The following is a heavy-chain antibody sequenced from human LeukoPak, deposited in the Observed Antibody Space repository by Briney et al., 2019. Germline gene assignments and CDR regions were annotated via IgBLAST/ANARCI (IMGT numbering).Heavy chain of an antibody. CDR3: AVNPMYSGSFGRGYFDF. D-gene: IGHD6-13*01. Sequence: SETLSLTCTVSGGSISSGDYYWDWIRQPQGKGLEWIGSIHYSGVTYHNPSLKSRVTISVDTSKTQFSLKLSSVTAADTAVYYCAVNPMYSGSFGRGYFDFWGQGTLVAVSS. J-gene: IGHJ4*02. CDR2: IHYSGVT. CDR1: GGSISSGDYY. V-gene: IGHV4-39*01.